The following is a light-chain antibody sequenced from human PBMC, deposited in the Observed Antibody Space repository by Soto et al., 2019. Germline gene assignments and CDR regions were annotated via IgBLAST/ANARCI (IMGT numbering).Light chain of an antibody. CDR1: QGISNY. Sequence: DIQLTQSPSFLSASVGDRVTITCRASQGISNYLAWYQQKPGKAPNLLIHSAFTLQSGVPSRFSGSGSGPEFTLTISSLQPEDFATYYCQQLSTYPLTFGGGTKVEIK. J-gene: IGKJ4*01. V-gene: IGKV1-9*01. CDR2: SAF. CDR3: QQLSTYPLT.